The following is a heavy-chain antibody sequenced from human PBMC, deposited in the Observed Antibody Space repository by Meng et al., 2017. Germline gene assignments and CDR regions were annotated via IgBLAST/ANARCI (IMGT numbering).Heavy chain of an antibody. J-gene: IGHJ6*01. D-gene: IGHD6-13*01. Sequence: SVKVSCKASGGTFSSYTISWVRQAPGQGREWMGRIIPILGTANYAQKFQGRVTITADKSTSTAYMELSSLRSEDTAVYYCAREWYSSSWFLPDYYYGMDVWGQGTTVTGSS. CDR2: IIPILGTA. V-gene: IGHV1-69*08. CDR1: GGTFSSYT. CDR3: AREWYSSSWFLPDYYYGMDV.